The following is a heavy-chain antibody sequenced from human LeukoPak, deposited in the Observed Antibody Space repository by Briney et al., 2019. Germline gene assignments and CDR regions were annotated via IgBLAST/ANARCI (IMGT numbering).Heavy chain of an antibody. D-gene: IGHD3-10*01. CDR2: IRGDGSLT. J-gene: IGHJ4*02. V-gene: IGHV3-7*01. CDR3: ARIPAYESGSYYRYLDY. Sequence: PGGSLRLSYAASGFTFSSHWMSWVCQAPGKGLEWVANIRGDGSLTYYVDSVRGRFTISRDNAKKSLYLQMSSLRAEDTAVYYCARIPAYESGSYYRYLDYWGQGTQVTVSS. CDR1: GFTFSSHW.